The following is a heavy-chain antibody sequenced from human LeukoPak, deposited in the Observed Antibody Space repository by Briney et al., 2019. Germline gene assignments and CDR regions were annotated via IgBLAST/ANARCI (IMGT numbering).Heavy chain of an antibody. CDR2: MSAGGGST. J-gene: IGHJ4*02. CDR1: GFTFSKYG. D-gene: IGHD5-18*01. CDR3: AKDIKDTAMVWDY. V-gene: IGHV3-23*01. Sequence: PGGSLRLSCSASGFTFSKYGMTWVRQAPGKGLEWVSSMSAGGGSTYSADSVKGRFTISRDNSKNTLYLQMNSLRAEDTAVYYCAKDIKDTAMVWDYWGQGTLVTVSS.